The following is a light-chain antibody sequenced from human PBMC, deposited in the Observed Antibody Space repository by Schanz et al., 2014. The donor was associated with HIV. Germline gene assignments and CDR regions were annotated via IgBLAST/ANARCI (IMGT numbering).Light chain of an antibody. CDR3: QQYGTLPWT. V-gene: IGKV3-20*01. Sequence: EIVLTQSPGSLSLSPGGRATLSCGASQRLSSSYLAWYQQKRDQPPRLVIYATSTRAAGIPDRFSGTGSGTDFTLTISRLEPEDFAVYYCQQYGTLPWTFGQGTQVEVK. CDR1: QRLSSSY. J-gene: IGKJ1*01. CDR2: ATS.